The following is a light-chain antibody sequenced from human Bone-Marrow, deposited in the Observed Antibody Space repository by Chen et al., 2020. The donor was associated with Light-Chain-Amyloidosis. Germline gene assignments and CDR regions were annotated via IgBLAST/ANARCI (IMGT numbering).Light chain of an antibody. CDR3: QEYDDAPWT. Sequence: DIQMTQSLSSLSASVGDRVTVTCRASQDIGNYLAWYHQKPGTVPKLLVYDASDLESGVPSRFSASGSGADFTLTISSLQPEDVGTYYCQEYDDAPWTFGQGTKVEIK. CDR2: DAS. CDR1: QDIGNY. V-gene: IGKV1-27*01. J-gene: IGKJ1*01.